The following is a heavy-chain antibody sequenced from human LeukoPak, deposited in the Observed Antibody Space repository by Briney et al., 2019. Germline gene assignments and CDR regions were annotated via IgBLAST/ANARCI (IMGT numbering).Heavy chain of an antibody. CDR3: AKESCSGGSCYIFDY. J-gene: IGHJ4*02. Sequence: SETLSLTCGVYGGSFSGYYWSWIRQPPGKGLEWIGEINHSGSTNYNPSLKSRVTIPVDTSKNQFSLKLSSVTAADTAVYYCAKESCSGGSCYIFDYWGQGTLVTVSS. CDR1: GGSFSGYY. D-gene: IGHD2-15*01. CDR2: INHSGST. V-gene: IGHV4-34*01.